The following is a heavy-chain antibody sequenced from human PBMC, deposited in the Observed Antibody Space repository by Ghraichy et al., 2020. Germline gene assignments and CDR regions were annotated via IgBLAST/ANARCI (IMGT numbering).Heavy chain of an antibody. V-gene: IGHV1-3*01. D-gene: IGHD3-10*01. Sequence: ASVKVSCKASGYTFTSYAMHWVRQAPGQRLEWMGWINAGNGNTKYSQKFQGRVTITRDTSASTDYMELSSLRSEDTAVYYCARDHRYGSGSYYFDYWGQGTLVTVSS. CDR1: GYTFTSYA. CDR2: INAGNGNT. J-gene: IGHJ4*02. CDR3: ARDHRYGSGSYYFDY.